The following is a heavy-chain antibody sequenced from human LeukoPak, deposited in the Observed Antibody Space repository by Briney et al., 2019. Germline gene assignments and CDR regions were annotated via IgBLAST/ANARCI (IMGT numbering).Heavy chain of an antibody. CDR1: GGTFSSYA. Sequence: GASVKVSCKASGGTFSSYAISWVRQAPGQGLEWMGGIIPIFGTANYAQKFQGRVTITTDESTSTAYMELSSLRSEDTAVYYCARGSQIVVVVAATPGDAFDIWGQGTMVTVSS. CDR3: ARGSQIVVVVAATPGDAFDI. J-gene: IGHJ3*02. V-gene: IGHV1-69*05. CDR2: IIPIFGTA. D-gene: IGHD2-15*01.